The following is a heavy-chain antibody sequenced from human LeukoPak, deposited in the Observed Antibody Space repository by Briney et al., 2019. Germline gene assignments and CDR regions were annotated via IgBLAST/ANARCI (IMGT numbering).Heavy chain of an antibody. D-gene: IGHD6-13*01. CDR1: GYTFTSYG. Sequence: ASVKVSCKASGYTFTSYGISWVRQAPGQGLEWMGWISAYNGNTNYAQKLQGRVTMTTDTSTSTAYMELRSLRSDDTAVYYCAASSSLSPYNWFDPWGQGTLVTVSS. CDR3: AASSSLSPYNWFDP. V-gene: IGHV1-18*01. CDR2: ISAYNGNT. J-gene: IGHJ5*02.